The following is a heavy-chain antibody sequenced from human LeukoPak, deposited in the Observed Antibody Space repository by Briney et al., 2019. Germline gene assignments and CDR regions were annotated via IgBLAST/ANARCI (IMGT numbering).Heavy chain of an antibody. CDR1: GFTFSTYA. CDR3: ARLVVTAFDY. Sequence: PGGSLRLSCAASGFTFSTYAMNWVRQAPGKGLEWVSAISGSGGSTSYADSVKGRFTLSRDNSKSTVYLQMNSLRADDTAVYYCARLVVTAFDYWGQGTLVTVSS. J-gene: IGHJ4*02. D-gene: IGHD4-23*01. V-gene: IGHV3-23*01. CDR2: ISGSGGST.